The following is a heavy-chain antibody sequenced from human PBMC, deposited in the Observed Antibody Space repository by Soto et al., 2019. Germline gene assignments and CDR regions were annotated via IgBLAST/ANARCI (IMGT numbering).Heavy chain of an antibody. CDR1: GGTFSSYA. CDR2: IIPIFGTA. Sequence: SVKVSCKASGGTFSSYAISWVRQAPGQGLEWMGGIIPIFGTANYAQKFQGRVTITADESTSTAYMELSSLRSEDTAVYYCARGGVAARVYYYGMDVWGQGTTVTVSS. D-gene: IGHD6-6*01. J-gene: IGHJ6*02. CDR3: ARGGVAARVYYYGMDV. V-gene: IGHV1-69*13.